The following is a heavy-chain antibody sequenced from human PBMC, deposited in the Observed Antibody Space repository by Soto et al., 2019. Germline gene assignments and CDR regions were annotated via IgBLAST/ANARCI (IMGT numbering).Heavy chain of an antibody. CDR3: ARIGRDRYAYGMDV. CDR1: GGSISSGGYN. J-gene: IGHJ6*02. V-gene: IGHV4-31*03. D-gene: IGHD1-1*01. CDR2: IYYSGST. Sequence: PSETLSLTCTVPGGSISSGGYNWSWIRQHPGKGLEWIGYIYYSGSTYYNPSLKSRVTISVDTSKNQFSLKLSSVTAADTAVYYCARIGRDRYAYGMDVWGQGTTVTVSS.